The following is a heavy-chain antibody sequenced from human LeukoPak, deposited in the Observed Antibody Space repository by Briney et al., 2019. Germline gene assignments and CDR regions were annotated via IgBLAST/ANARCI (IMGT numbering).Heavy chain of an antibody. V-gene: IGHV3-66*03. D-gene: IGHD5-18*01. Sequence: PGGSLRLSCAASGFTVSSNSMSWVRQAPGKGLEWVSFIYSDNTHYSDSVKGRFTISRDNSKNTLYLQMNSLKAEDTAVYYCASIEYSYGFYWGQGTLVTVSS. CDR1: GFTVSSNS. J-gene: IGHJ4*02. CDR3: ASIEYSYGFY. CDR2: IYSDNT.